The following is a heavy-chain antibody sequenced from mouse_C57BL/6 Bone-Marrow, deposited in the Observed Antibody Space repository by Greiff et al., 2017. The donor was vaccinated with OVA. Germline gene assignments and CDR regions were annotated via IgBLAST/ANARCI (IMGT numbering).Heavy chain of an antibody. CDR3: ARSSLTTVVAGNFDV. J-gene: IGHJ1*03. CDR1: GYTFTDYY. D-gene: IGHD1-1*01. CDR2: IYPNNGGN. V-gene: IGHV1-34*01. Sequence: EVKLVESGPELVKPGASVKMSCKASGYTFTDYYMHWVKQSHGKSLEWIGYIYPNNGGNGYNQKFKGKATFTVDKSSSTAYMELRSLTSEDSAVYYCARSSLTTVVAGNFDVWGTGTTVTVSS.